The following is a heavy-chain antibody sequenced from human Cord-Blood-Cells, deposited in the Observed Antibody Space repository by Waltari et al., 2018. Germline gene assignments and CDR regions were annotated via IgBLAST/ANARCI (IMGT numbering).Heavy chain of an antibody. D-gene: IGHD6-13*01. Sequence: VQLVQSGAEVKKPGASVKVSCKASGYTFASYEIKLERQATGQGLEWMGWMNPNSGNTGYAQKFQGRVTITRNTSISTAYMELSSLRSEDTAVYYCARGSAGDAFDIWGQGTMVTVSS. V-gene: IGHV1-8*03. CDR2: MNPNSGNT. CDR3: ARGSAGDAFDI. J-gene: IGHJ3*02. CDR1: GYTFASYE.